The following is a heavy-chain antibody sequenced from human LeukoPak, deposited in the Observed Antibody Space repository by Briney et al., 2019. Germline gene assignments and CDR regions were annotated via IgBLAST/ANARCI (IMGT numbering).Heavy chain of an antibody. CDR1: GYTFTGYY. V-gene: IGHV1-2*02. Sequence: ASVKVSCKASGYTFTGYYMHWVRQAPGQGLEWMGWINPNSGGTNYAQNFQGRVTMTRDTSVSTAYMELSRLRSDDTAVYYCARVPYSDSSGDAFDIWGQGTLLTVSS. CDR2: INPNSGGT. D-gene: IGHD3-22*01. J-gene: IGHJ3*02. CDR3: ARVPYSDSSGDAFDI.